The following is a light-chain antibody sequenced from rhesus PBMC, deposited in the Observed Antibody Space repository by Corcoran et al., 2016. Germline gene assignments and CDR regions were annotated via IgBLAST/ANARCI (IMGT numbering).Light chain of an antibody. Sequence: DIQMTQSPSSLSASVGDRVTITCRASQGITNDLAWYQQNPGETPKLLIYEESSLQSGFPSRFSGSGSGTDFTLTISSLQSEDFATYYCQQYYSTPYSFGQGTKVEIK. V-gene: IGKV1-25*01. J-gene: IGKJ2*01. CDR1: QGITND. CDR2: EES. CDR3: QQYYSTPYS.